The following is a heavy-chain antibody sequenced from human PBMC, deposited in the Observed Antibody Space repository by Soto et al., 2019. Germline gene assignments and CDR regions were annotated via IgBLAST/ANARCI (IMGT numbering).Heavy chain of an antibody. V-gene: IGHV4-59*01. Sequence: SETLSLTCTVSGGSISSYYWSWIRQPPGKGLEWIGYIYYSGSTNYNPSLKSRVTISVDTSKNQFSLKLSSVTAADTAVYYCARGYSSGWYGRYAFDIWGQGTMVNVS. J-gene: IGHJ3*02. CDR2: IYYSGST. D-gene: IGHD6-19*01. CDR3: ARGYSSGWYGRYAFDI. CDR1: GGSISSYY.